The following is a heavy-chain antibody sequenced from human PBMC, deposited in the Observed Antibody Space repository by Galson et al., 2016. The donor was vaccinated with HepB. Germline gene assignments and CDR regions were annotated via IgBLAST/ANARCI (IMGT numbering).Heavy chain of an antibody. J-gene: IGHJ6*02. CDR1: GGPINPYY. CDR3: ARGQDMDV. CDR2: IFYSGST. V-gene: IGHV4-59*01. Sequence: SETLSLTCTVSGGPINPYYWSWIRQPPGKGLEWIGYIFYSGSTNYNPSLKSRVTISRDTSKGQFSLKLNSVTAADTAVYYCARGQDMDVWGQGTTVTVSS.